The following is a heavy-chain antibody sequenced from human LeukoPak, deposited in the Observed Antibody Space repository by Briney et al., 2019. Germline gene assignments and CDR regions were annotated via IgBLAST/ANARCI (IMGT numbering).Heavy chain of an antibody. J-gene: IGHJ4*02. CDR1: GFTFGSYG. D-gene: IGHD3-22*01. Sequence: GGSLRLSCAASGFTFGSYGMSWVRQAPGKGLEWVSAISGSGGSTYYADSVKGRFTISRDNSKNTLYLQMNSLRAEDTAVYYCAKMYYYDSSGYGYWGQGTLVTVSS. V-gene: IGHV3-23*01. CDR3: AKMYYYDSSGYGY. CDR2: ISGSGGST.